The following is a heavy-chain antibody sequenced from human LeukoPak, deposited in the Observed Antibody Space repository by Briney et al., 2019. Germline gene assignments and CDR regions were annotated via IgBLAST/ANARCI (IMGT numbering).Heavy chain of an antibody. CDR1: GFTFDDYA. V-gene: IGHV3-9*01. D-gene: IGHD6-13*01. Sequence: GGSLRLSCAASGFTFDDYAMHWVRQALGKGLEWVSGISWNSGSIGYADSVKGRFTISRDNAKNSLYLQMNSLRAEETALYYCAKDIYQMIAAIDYWGQGTLVNVSS. CDR2: ISWNSGSI. CDR3: AKDIYQMIAAIDY. J-gene: IGHJ4*02.